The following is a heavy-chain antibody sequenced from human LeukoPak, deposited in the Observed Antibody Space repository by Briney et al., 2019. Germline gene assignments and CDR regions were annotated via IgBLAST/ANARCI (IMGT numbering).Heavy chain of an antibody. Sequence: GGSLRLSCAASGFTFSSYGMHWVRQAPGKGLEWVAVIWYDGSNKYYADSVKGRFTISRDNSKNTLYLQMNSLRAEDTAVYYCVKTCSTTSCYGKFVWGRGTTVTVSS. CDR1: GFTFSSYG. CDR2: IWYDGSNK. V-gene: IGHV3-33*06. J-gene: IGHJ6*02. CDR3: VKTCSTTSCYGKFV. D-gene: IGHD2-2*01.